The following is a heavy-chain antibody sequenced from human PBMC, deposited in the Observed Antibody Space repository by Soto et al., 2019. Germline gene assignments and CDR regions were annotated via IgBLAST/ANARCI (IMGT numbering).Heavy chain of an antibody. CDR1: GFTFDDYA. V-gene: IGHV3-9*01. CDR3: AKGSEQWLATIDY. J-gene: IGHJ4*02. CDR2: ISWNSGSI. D-gene: IGHD6-19*01. Sequence: EVQLLESGGGLVQPGGSLRLSCAASGFTFDDYAMHWVRQAPGKGLEWVSGISWNSGSIGYADSVKGRFTISRDNAKNSLYLQMNSLRAEDTALYYCAKGSEQWLATIDYWGQGTLVTVSS.